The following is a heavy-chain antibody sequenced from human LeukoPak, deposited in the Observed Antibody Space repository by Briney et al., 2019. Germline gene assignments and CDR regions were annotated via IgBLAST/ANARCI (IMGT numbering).Heavy chain of an antibody. Sequence: SETLSLTCTVSGGSISSYYWSWIRQPPGKGLEWIGDIYYSGSTNYNPSLNSRVTISVDTSKNQFSLKLSSVAAADTEVYYCERMGSGSWWVFDYWGQGTLVTVS. J-gene: IGHJ4*02. CDR2: IYYSGST. V-gene: IGHV4-59*01. D-gene: IGHD6-19*01. CDR1: GGSISSYY. CDR3: ERMGSGSWWVFDY.